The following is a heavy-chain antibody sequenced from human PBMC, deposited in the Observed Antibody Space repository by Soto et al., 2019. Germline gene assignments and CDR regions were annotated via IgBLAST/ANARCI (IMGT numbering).Heavy chain of an antibody. Sequence: GGSLRLSCAASGFNFSASWMAWVRQTPGKGLEWVADINQHGSEKNYVDSVKGRVAISRDNARNSLYLQMNNLRVEDTDVYYCARESRSGWYDFDYWGQGTLVTVSS. D-gene: IGHD6-19*01. CDR1: GFNFSASW. J-gene: IGHJ4*02. V-gene: IGHV3-7*01. CDR3: ARESRSGWYDFDY. CDR2: INQHGSEK.